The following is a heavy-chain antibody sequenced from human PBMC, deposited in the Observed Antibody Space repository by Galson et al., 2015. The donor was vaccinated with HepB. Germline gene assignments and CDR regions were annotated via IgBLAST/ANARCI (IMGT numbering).Heavy chain of an antibody. CDR3: AKVVYYDSSWEGADY. V-gene: IGHV3-23*01. CDR1: GFTFGSYA. D-gene: IGHD3-22*01. CDR2: ISGSGSGT. J-gene: IGHJ4*02. Sequence: SLRLSCAASGFTFGSYAMNWVRQAPGQGLEWVPAISGSGSGTYYASSVKGRFTISRDNSKNTLYLQMSSLRAEDTAVYYCAKVVYYDSSWEGADYWGQGTPVAVSS.